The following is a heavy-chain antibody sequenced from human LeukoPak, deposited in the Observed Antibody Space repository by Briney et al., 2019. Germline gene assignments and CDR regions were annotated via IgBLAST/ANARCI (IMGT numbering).Heavy chain of an antibody. V-gene: IGHV3-7*01. J-gene: IGHJ6*02. Sequence: GGSLRLSCAGAGFTINNYGMEWVRQAPGKGLEWVAYMNQDGSEKWYLDSVKGRFTISRDNAENSLFLQMNSLRVEDTAVYYCARGHYGLDVWGQGTTVTVSS. CDR2: MNQDGSEK. CDR1: GFTINNYG. CDR3: ARGHYGLDV.